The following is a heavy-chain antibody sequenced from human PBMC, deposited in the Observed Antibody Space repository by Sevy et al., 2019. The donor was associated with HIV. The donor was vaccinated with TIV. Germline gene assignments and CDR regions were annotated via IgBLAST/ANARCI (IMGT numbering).Heavy chain of an antibody. Sequence: GGSLRLSCAASGFTFDDYAMHWVRQAPGKGLEWVSAISWNSGSIGYADSVKGRFTISRDNAKNSLYLQMNSLRAEDTALYYCAKDMAGYYDSSGYDYWGQGTLVTVSS. CDR3: AKDMAGYYDSSGYDY. CDR1: GFTFDDYA. V-gene: IGHV3-9*01. CDR2: ISWNSGSI. J-gene: IGHJ4*02. D-gene: IGHD3-22*01.